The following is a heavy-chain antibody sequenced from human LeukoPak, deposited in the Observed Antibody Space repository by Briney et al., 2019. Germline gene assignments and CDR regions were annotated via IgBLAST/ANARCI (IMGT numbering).Heavy chain of an antibody. J-gene: IGHJ3*02. CDR1: GYTFTGYG. V-gene: IGHV1-18*01. CDR3: ARDNYYDSSGYYQHDAFDI. D-gene: IGHD3-22*01. Sequence: HVASVKVSCKASGYTFTGYGISWVRQAPGQGLEWMGWVSAYNGNTNYAQKLQGRVTMTTDTSTSTAYMELRSLRSDDTAVYYCARDNYYDSSGYYQHDAFDIWGQGTMVTVSS. CDR2: VSAYNGNT.